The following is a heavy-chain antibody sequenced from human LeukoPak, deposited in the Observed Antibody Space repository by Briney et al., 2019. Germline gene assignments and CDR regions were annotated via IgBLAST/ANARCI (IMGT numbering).Heavy chain of an antibody. Sequence: SETLSLICTVSGGSISSYYWSWIRQPPGKGLEWIGYIYYSGSTNYNPSLKSRVTISVDTPKNQFSLKLSSVTAADTAVYYCARHLLPLRFEDAFDIWGQGTMVTVSS. D-gene: IGHD3-10*01. V-gene: IGHV4-59*01. CDR2: IYYSGST. CDR1: GGSISSYY. J-gene: IGHJ3*02. CDR3: ARHLLPLRFEDAFDI.